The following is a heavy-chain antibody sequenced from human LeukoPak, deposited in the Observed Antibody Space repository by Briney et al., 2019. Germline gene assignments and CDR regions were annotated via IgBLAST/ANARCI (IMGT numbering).Heavy chain of an antibody. J-gene: IGHJ1*01. CDR1: GYTFTSYG. CDR3: ARVQVAAAVIAEYFQH. Sequence: WASVKVSCKASGYTFTSYGISWVRQAPGQGLEWMGWISAYNGNTNYAQKLQGRVTMTTDTSTSTAYMELRSLRSDDTAVYYCARVQVAAAVIAEYFQHWGQGTLVTVSS. V-gene: IGHV1-18*01. D-gene: IGHD6-13*01. CDR2: ISAYNGNT.